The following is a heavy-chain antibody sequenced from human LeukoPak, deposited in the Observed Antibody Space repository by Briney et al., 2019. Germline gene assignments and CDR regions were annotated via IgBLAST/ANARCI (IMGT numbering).Heavy chain of an antibody. V-gene: IGHV3-30-3*01. CDR2: ISYDGSNK. CDR3: ARDSSGWYDFDY. CDR1: GFTFSSYA. J-gene: IGHJ4*02. Sequence: GGSLRLSCAASGFTFSSYAMHWVRQAPGKGLEWVAVISYDGSNKYYADSVKGRFTISRDNSKNTLYLQMNSLRAEDTAVYYCARDSSGWYDFDYWGQGTLVTVSS. D-gene: IGHD6-19*01.